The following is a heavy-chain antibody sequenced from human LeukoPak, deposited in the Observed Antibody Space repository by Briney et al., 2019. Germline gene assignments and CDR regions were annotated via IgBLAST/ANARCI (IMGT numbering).Heavy chain of an antibody. CDR3: ASEDYYDSSAYYYRNFQH. V-gene: IGHV3-21*01. D-gene: IGHD3-22*01. Sequence: GGSLRLSCAASGFTFSSNTMNWVRQAPGKGLEWVSSISSSSSYTNYADSVRGRFTISRDNAKNSLYLQMNSLRAEDTAVYYCASEDYYDSSAYYYRNFQHWGQGTLVTVSS. CDR2: ISSSSSYT. J-gene: IGHJ1*01. CDR1: GFTFSSNT.